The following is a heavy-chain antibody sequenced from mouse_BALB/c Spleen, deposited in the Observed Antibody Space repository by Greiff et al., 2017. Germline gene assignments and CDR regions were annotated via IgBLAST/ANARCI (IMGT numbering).Heavy chain of an antibody. J-gene: IGHJ4*01. CDR2: IRNKANGYTT. CDR3: ARERRHYYGGSSYAMDY. CDR1: GFTFTDYY. Sequence: EVNVVESGGGLVQPGGSLRFSCATSGFTFTDYYMSWVRQPPGKALEWLGFIRNKANGYTTEYSASVKGRFTISRDNSQSILYLQMNTLRAEDSATYYCARERRHYYGGSSYAMDYWGQGTSVTVSS. V-gene: IGHV7-3*02. D-gene: IGHD1-1*01.